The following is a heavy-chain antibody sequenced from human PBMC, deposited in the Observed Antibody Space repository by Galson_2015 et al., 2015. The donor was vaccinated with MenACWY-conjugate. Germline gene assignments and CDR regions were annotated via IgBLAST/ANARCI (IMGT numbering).Heavy chain of an antibody. V-gene: IGHV2-70*04. CDR2: IDWDDDK. CDR3: ARISRDGYNYFDY. Sequence: PALVNPTQPLTLTCTFSGFSLRTSGMRVSWIRQPPGKALEWLARIDWDDDKFYSTSLKTRLTISKDTSKNQVVLTMTNMDPVDTATYYCARISRDGYNYFDYWGQGTLVTVSS. J-gene: IGHJ4*02. CDR1: GFSLRTSGMR. D-gene: IGHD5-24*01.